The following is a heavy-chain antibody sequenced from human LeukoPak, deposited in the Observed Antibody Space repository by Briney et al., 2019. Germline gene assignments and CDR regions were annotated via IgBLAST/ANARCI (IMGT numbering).Heavy chain of an antibody. V-gene: IGHV4-39*01. J-gene: IGHJ6*03. CDR1: GGSISSSSYY. Sequence: SETLSLTCTVSGGSISSSSYYWGWIRQPPGKGLEWIGSIYYSGSTYYNPSLKSRVTISVDTSKNQFSLKLSSVTAADTAVYYCARHVGGQLPPYMDVWGRGTTVTVSS. CDR3: ARHVGGQLPPYMDV. D-gene: IGHD2-2*01. CDR2: IYYSGST.